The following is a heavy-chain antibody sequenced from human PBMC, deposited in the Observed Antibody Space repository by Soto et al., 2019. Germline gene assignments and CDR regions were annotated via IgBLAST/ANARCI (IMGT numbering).Heavy chain of an antibody. Sequence: QITLKESGPTLVKPTQTLTLTCTFSAFSLSTSGVGVYWIRQPPGKTLERFALIYWDDDNRYSPSLKSRLTITQDTTTNQVVLTMTNKDPVDTATYYCVYSSDSSSGFDHGGQGTLVTVYS. V-gene: IGHV2-5*02. D-gene: IGHD6-6*01. CDR1: AFSLSTSGVG. CDR3: VYSSDSSSGFDH. J-gene: IGHJ4*02. CDR2: IYWDDDN.